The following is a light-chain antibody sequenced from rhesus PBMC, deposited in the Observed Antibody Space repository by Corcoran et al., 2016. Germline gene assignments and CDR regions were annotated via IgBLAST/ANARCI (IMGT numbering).Light chain of an antibody. V-gene: IGKV3-42*03. CDR3: QQYSKWPRT. CDR2: GAS. CDR1: QSVSSS. J-gene: IGKJ1*01. Sequence: EIVLTQSPATLSLSPGQRAILSCRASQSVSSSLAWYQQKPGQVPRLLIYGASSRATGIEERFSGSGSGTVFTLTIPRLEPEDFAVYYCQQYSKWPRTFGQGTKVEIK.